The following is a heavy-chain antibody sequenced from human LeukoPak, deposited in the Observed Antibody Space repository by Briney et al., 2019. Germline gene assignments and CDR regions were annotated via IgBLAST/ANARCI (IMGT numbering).Heavy chain of an antibody. CDR1: GFTFSSYA. D-gene: IGHD3-9*01. CDR2: ISGSGGST. Sequence: GGSLRLSCAASGFTFSSYAMSWVRQAPGKGLEWVSAISGSGGSTYYADSVEGRFTISRDNSKNTLYLQMNSLRAEDTAVYYCAKSGLGLRYFDWLFGYWGQGTLVTVSS. CDR3: AKSGLGLRYFDWLFGY. V-gene: IGHV3-23*01. J-gene: IGHJ4*02.